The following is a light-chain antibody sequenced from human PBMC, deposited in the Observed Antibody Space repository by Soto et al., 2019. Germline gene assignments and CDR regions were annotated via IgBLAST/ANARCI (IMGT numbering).Light chain of an antibody. CDR1: SSNIGAGYD. V-gene: IGLV1-40*01. CDR2: GNS. J-gene: IGLJ1*01. Sequence: QSVLAQPPSVSGAPGQKVTTSCTGSSSNIGAGYDLHWYQQLPGTAPKLLLYGNSNRPSGVPDRFSGSKSGTSASLAITGLQAEAEADYYCQSYDSSLSAYVFGTGTKGTAL. CDR3: QSYDSSLSAYV.